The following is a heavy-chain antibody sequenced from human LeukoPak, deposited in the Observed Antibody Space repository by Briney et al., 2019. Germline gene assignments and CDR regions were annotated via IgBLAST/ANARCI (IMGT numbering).Heavy chain of an antibody. CDR2: IYHTGST. CDR3: ARGNYVDWFDP. V-gene: IGHV4-59*11. J-gene: IGHJ5*02. D-gene: IGHD1-7*01. Sequence: SETLSLTCTVSGGSFSNHYWSWIRQPPGKGLEWIGYIYHTGSTNYNPSLKIRVTISVDTSKNRFSLKLSSVTAADTAVYYCARGNYVDWFDPWGQGTQVTVSS. CDR1: GGSFSNHY.